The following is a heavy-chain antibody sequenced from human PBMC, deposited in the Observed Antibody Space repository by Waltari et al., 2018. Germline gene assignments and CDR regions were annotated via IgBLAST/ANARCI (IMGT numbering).Heavy chain of an antibody. V-gene: IGHV3-21*01. D-gene: IGHD6-13*01. CDR3: ARVVEVAAATHSGPDY. J-gene: IGHJ4*02. CDR2: ISSSSSYI. CDR1: GFTFSSYS. Sequence: EVQLVESGGGLVKPGGSLRLSCAASGFTFSSYSMNWVRQAPGKGLEWVSSISSSSSYIYYADSVKGRFTISRDNAKNSLYLQMNSLRAEDTAVYYCARVVEVAAATHSGPDYWGQGTLVTVSS.